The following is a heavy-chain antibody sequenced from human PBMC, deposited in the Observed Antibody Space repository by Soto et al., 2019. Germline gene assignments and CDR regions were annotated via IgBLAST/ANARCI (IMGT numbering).Heavy chain of an antibody. D-gene: IGHD6-19*01. V-gene: IGHV3-30*18. CDR3: AKEGEQWLALDY. Sequence: QVQLVESGGGVVQPGRSLRLSCAASGFTFSSYGMHWVRQAPGKGLEWVAVISYDGSNKYYADSVKGRFTISRDNSKNTLYLQMNSLSAEDTAVYYCAKEGEQWLALDYWGQGTLVTVSS. CDR1: GFTFSSYG. J-gene: IGHJ4*02. CDR2: ISYDGSNK.